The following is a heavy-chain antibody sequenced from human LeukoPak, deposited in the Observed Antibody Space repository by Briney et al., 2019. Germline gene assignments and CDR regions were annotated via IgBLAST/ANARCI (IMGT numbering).Heavy chain of an antibody. Sequence: ASVKVSCKXSGYTFTGYYMHWVRQAPGQGLEGMGWINPNSGGTNYAQKFQGRVTMTRDTSISTAYMELSRLRSDDTAVYYCARARDSSGYWYWGQGTLVTVSS. CDR2: INPNSGGT. V-gene: IGHV1-2*02. J-gene: IGHJ4*02. D-gene: IGHD3-22*01. CDR1: GYTFTGYY. CDR3: ARARDSSGYWY.